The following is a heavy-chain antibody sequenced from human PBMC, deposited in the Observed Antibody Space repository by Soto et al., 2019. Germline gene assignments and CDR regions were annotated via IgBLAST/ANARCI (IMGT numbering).Heavy chain of an antibody. CDR1: GASVSSYY. CDR2: IHSSGNV. Sequence: SETLSLTCSVSGASVSSYYWSWFRQPVGKGLEWIGRIHSSGNVNYNPSLESRVTMSLDTSKNQFSLRLSSLTAADTALYLCARDAGNNYWGQGPRVTVYS. CDR3: ARDAGNNY. D-gene: IGHD3-10*01. V-gene: IGHV4-4*07. J-gene: IGHJ4*02.